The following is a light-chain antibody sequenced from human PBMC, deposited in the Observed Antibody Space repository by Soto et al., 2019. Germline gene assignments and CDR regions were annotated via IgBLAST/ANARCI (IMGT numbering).Light chain of an antibody. CDR1: QSITTS. J-gene: IGKJ3*01. V-gene: IGKV1-39*01. Sequence: DLPMTQAPSSLSASVGDRVTITCRASQSITTSLSWHQQKPGKAPKVLIYGASKLQGGVPSRFRGSGSGTDFTLTISSLQPEDFAAYYCQQSSSTPFTFGPGTRVDV. CDR3: QQSSSTPFT. CDR2: GAS.